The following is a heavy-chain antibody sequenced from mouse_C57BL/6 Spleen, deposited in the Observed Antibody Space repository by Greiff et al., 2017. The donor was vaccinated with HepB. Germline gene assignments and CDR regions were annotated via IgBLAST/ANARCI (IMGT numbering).Heavy chain of an antibody. CDR2: INYDGSST. Sequence: VQLMESAGGLVQPGSSMKLSCTASGFTFSDYYMAWVRQVPEKGLEWVANINYDGSSTYYLDSLKSRFIISRDNAKNILYLQMSSLKSEDTATYYCGRDREYVRGYEGWGTGTTVTVSS. CDR1: GFTFSDYY. V-gene: IGHV5-16*01. J-gene: IGHJ1*03. D-gene: IGHD2-14*01. CDR3: GRDREYVRGYEG.